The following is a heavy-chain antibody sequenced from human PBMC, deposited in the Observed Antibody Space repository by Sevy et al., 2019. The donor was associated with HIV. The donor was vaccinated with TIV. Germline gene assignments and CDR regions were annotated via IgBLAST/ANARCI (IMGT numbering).Heavy chain of an antibody. CDR2: IYTSGST. J-gene: IGHJ2*01. Sequence: SETLSLTCTVSGGSIFSYYGSWIRQPAGKGLEWVGRIYTSGSTNYNPSLKSRVTMSVDTSENQFSLKLSSVTAADTAVYYCARVGSYYYGSGRLEGVWYFDLWGRGTLVTVSS. D-gene: IGHD3-10*01. V-gene: IGHV4-4*07. CDR3: ARVGSYYYGSGRLEGVWYFDL. CDR1: GGSIFSYY.